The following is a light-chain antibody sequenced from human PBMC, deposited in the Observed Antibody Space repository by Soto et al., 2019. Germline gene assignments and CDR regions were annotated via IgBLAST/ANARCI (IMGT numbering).Light chain of an antibody. CDR2: EVS. CDR3: SSYTTSSTVV. CDR1: SSDVGGYNY. V-gene: IGLV2-14*01. Sequence: QSALTQPASVSWSHGQSSTISCTGTSSDVGGYNYVSWYQHYPRNAPKLMIYEVSNRPSGVSNRFSGSKSGNTASLTISGLQAEYEADYYCSSYTTSSTVVFGGGTKLTVL. J-gene: IGLJ2*01.